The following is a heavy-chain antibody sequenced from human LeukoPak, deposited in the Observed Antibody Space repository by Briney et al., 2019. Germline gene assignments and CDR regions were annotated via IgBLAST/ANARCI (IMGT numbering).Heavy chain of an antibody. CDR3: ARVLRGDYYYMDV. Sequence: ASVKVSCKASGYTFTSYGISWVRQAPGQGLEWMGWISAYNGNTNYAQKLQGRVTMTTDTSTSTAYMELSRLRSDDTAVYYCARVLRGDYYYMDVWGKGTTVTVSS. CDR2: ISAYNGNT. J-gene: IGHJ6*03. D-gene: IGHD4-17*01. CDR1: GYTFTSYG. V-gene: IGHV1-18*01.